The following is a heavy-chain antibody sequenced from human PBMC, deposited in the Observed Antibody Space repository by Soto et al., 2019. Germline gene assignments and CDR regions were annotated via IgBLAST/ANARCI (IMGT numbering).Heavy chain of an antibody. CDR2: INTYNGNR. Sequence: QVQLVQSGAELRKPGASVKVSCKASGYSFSSYGIHWVRQAPGQGLEWMGWINTYNGNRNFAQKFEDRVNTTASTSANQVFMERRNPNCDDTAMYYCARERLRGYYKSGVYFWGQGTPVTVSP. J-gene: IGHJ4*02. D-gene: IGHD3-22*01. CDR1: GYSFSSYG. CDR3: ARERLRGYYKSGVYF. V-gene: IGHV1-18*01.